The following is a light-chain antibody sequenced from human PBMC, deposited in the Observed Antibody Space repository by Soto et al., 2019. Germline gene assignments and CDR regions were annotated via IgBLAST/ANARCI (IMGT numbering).Light chain of an antibody. Sequence: AIQMTPSPSSLSASVGDRVTITCRTSQGIRNDLGWYQQKPGKAPKLLIYAASSLQSGVPSRFSGSGSGTDFTLTISSLQPEDFATYYCLQDYNYPPTFGQGTKVEIK. CDR3: LQDYNYPPT. CDR2: AAS. V-gene: IGKV1-6*01. J-gene: IGKJ1*01. CDR1: QGIRND.